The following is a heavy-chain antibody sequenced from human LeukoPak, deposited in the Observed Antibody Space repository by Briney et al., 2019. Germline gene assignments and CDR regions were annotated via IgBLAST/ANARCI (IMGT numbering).Heavy chain of an antibody. CDR2: ISAYNGNT. Sequence: ASVKVSCKASGYTFTGYYMHWVRQAPGQGLEWMGWISAYNGNTNYAQKLQGRVTMTTDTSTSTAYMELRSLRSDDTAVYYCARSGLGDPGIIAAAGFVDYWGQGTLVTVSS. D-gene: IGHD6-13*01. CDR1: GYTFTGYY. J-gene: IGHJ4*02. V-gene: IGHV1-18*04. CDR3: ARSGLGDPGIIAAAGFVDY.